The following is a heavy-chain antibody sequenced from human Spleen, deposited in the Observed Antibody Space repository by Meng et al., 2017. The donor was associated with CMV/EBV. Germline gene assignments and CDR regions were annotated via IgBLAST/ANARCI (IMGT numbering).Heavy chain of an antibody. CDR2: ISATGDNT. CDR1: GSTFASYA. V-gene: IGHV3-23*01. J-gene: IGHJ4*02. D-gene: IGHD3-9*01. CDR3: AKGGLILTGYPHPFDY. Sequence: EVQLLESGGDLVQPGGSLRLSCAASGSTFASYAMSWVRQAPGKGLEWVSGISATGDNTYYADSVKGRFTISRDNSKNTLYLQMNSLRAEDTAVYYCAKGGLILTGYPHPFDYWGQGTLVTVSS.